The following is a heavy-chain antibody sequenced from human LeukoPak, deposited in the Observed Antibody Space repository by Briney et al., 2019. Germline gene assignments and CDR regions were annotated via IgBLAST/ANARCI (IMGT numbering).Heavy chain of an antibody. CDR2: IIPILGIA. CDR3: ARDFKDGYNYLGNFDY. CDR1: GYTFTSYG. D-gene: IGHD5-24*01. Sequence: SVKVSCKASGYTFTSYGISWVRQAPGQGLEWMGRIIPILGIANYAQKFQGRVTITADKSTSTAYMELSSLRSEDTAVYYCARDFKDGYNYLGNFDYWGQGTLVTVSS. V-gene: IGHV1-69*04. J-gene: IGHJ4*02.